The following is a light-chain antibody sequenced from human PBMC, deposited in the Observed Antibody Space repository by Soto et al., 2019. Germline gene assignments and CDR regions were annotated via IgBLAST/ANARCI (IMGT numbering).Light chain of an antibody. CDR2: GAS. J-gene: IGKJ5*01. V-gene: IGKV3-20*01. CDR1: QTVSTY. CDR3: QLYGISPH. Sequence: EIVLTQSPATLSLSPGERATLSCRARQTVSTYLSWYQHKPGQAPRLLIYGASNRATGIPDRFSGSASGTDFTLTINRLEPEDFAVYYCQLYGISPHFGQGTRLEIK.